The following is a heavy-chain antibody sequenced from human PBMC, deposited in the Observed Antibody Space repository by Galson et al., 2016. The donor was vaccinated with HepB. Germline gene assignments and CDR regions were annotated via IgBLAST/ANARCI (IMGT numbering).Heavy chain of an antibody. CDR3: ASHLRGGNGMDV. V-gene: IGHV4-39*01. D-gene: IGHD3-10*01. J-gene: IGHJ6*02. Sequence: SETLSLTCTVSGASISSSSNYWGWIRQPPGKGLEWIGSIYYSGSTYYNPSLKSRVTISVDTSKNQFSLKLNSVTAADTAVYYCASHLRGGNGMDVWGQGTTVTVSS. CDR2: IYYSGST. CDR1: GASISSSSNY.